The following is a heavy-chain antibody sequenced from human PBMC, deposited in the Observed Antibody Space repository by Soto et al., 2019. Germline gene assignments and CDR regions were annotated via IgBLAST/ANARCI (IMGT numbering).Heavy chain of an antibody. CDR3: AGDGLAAAGTSWFDP. V-gene: IGHV1-3*05. Sequence: QVQLVQSGAEEKKPGASVKVSCKASGYTFTSHAMHWVRQAPGQRLEWMGWINAGNGNTKYSQKFQGRVTITTDTSGRTAYMELSSLRSEDTAVYYCAGDGLAAAGTSWFDPWGQGTLVTVSS. CDR1: GYTFTSHA. CDR2: INAGNGNT. D-gene: IGHD6-13*01. J-gene: IGHJ5*02.